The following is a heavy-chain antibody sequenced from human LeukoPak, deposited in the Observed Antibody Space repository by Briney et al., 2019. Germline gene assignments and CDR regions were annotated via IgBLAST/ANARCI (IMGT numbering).Heavy chain of an antibody. CDR1: GYTFTSYG. Sequence: GASVKVSCKASGYTFTSYGISWVRQAPGQGLEWMGWISAYNGNTNYAQKLQGRVTMTTDTSTSTAYMELRSLRSDDTAVYYCARDGGYCSSTSCYNYYYYYMDVWGKGTTVTVSS. CDR3: ARDGGYCSSTSCYNYYYYYMDV. CDR2: ISAYNGNT. J-gene: IGHJ6*03. V-gene: IGHV1-18*01. D-gene: IGHD2-2*02.